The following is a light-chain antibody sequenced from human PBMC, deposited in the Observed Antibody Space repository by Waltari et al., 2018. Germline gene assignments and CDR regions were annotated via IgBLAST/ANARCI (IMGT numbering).Light chain of an antibody. CDR3: SSYTITSTFV. V-gene: IGLV2-18*02. J-gene: IGLJ1*01. CDR1: SSDVGRYNP. Sequence: QSALAQPPSVSGSPGQSVTISCTGTSSDVGRYNPLSWYQHAPGSAPKLIIFAVTTRPSGVPDRFSGSKSENTASLIISGLQAEDEADYYCSSYTITSTFVFGTGTKVSVL. CDR2: AVT.